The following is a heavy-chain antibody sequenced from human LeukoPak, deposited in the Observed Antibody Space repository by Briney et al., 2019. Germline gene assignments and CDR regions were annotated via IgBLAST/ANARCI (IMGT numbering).Heavy chain of an antibody. CDR1: GGSISSYY. D-gene: IGHD3/OR15-3a*01. J-gene: IGHJ6*02. CDR3: ARSRARTYYYGMDV. V-gene: IGHV4-59*08. CDR2: IYYGGST. Sequence: SETLSLTCTVSGGSISSYYWSWIRQPPGKGLEWIGYIYYGGSTNYNPSLKSRVTISVDTSKNQFSLKLSSVTAADTAVYYCARSRARTYYYGMDVWGQGTTVTVSS.